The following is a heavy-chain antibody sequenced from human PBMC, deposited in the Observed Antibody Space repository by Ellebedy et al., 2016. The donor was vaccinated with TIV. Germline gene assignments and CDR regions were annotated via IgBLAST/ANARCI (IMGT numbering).Heavy chain of an antibody. CDR1: GFTFSDYQ. CDR2: ISSTSSSI. D-gene: IGHD6-6*01. Sequence: GESLKISCAASGFTFSDYQMIWIRQAPGKGLEWVSYISSTSSSIFYADSVKGRFTISRDNAKDSLHLQMTSLSADDTAVYYCARARARPGAFDIWGRGTVVTVFS. CDR3: ARARARPGAFDI. J-gene: IGHJ3*02. V-gene: IGHV3-11*01.